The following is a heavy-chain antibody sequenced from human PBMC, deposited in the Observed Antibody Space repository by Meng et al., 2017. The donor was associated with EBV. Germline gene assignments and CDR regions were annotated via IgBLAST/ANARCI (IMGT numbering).Heavy chain of an antibody. J-gene: IGHJ4*02. CDR3: ASESGRGFTPDY. Sequence: QVQLLQSGAEVKKPGSSVKGSCRTSGGTFRSDAVSWVRQAPGQGLEWMGGLIPMVGAPHYAQKFRGRVTISADESTSTHSMELNSLRSEDTAMYYCASESGRGFTPDYWGQGTLVTVSS. D-gene: IGHD3-10*01. CDR1: GGTFRSDA. CDR2: LIPMVGAP. V-gene: IGHV1-69*01.